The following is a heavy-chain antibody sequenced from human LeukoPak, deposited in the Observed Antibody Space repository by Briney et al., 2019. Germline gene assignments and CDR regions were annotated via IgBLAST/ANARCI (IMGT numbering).Heavy chain of an antibody. Sequence: SETLSLTCTVSGGSISSYYWSWIRQPAGKGLEWIGRIYTSGSTNYNPSLKSRVTMSVDTSKNQFSLKLSSVTAADTAVYYCARATPPYGSGSPSLYYYGMDVLGQGTTVTVSS. D-gene: IGHD3-10*01. CDR1: GGSISSYY. CDR3: ARATPPYGSGSPSLYYYGMDV. CDR2: IYTSGST. V-gene: IGHV4-4*07. J-gene: IGHJ6*02.